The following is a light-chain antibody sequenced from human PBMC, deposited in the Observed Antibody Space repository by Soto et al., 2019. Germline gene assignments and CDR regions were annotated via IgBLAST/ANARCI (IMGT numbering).Light chain of an antibody. CDR1: QGISSW. CDR3: HQANSFSPT. Sequence: DIQMTQSPSSVSASVGDRVTITCRASQGISSWLAWYQQKPGKAPKLLIYAASSLQSGVPSRVSSSGSGTHVTRTISRLQPEDFATCYCHQANSFSPTFGQGTNLEIK. J-gene: IGKJ2*01. V-gene: IGKV1-12*01. CDR2: AAS.